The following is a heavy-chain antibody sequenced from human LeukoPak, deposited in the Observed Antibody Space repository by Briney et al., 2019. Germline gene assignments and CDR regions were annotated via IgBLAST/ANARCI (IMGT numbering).Heavy chain of an antibody. Sequence: SETLSLTCTVSGGFISSYYWSWIRQPPGKGLEWIGYIYYSGSTNYNPSLKSRVTISVDTSKNQFSLKLSSVTAADTAVYYCARGGTGTKDYWGQGTLVTVSS. CDR3: ARGGTGTKDY. CDR1: GGFISSYY. CDR2: IYYSGST. V-gene: IGHV4-59*01. D-gene: IGHD1-1*01. J-gene: IGHJ4*02.